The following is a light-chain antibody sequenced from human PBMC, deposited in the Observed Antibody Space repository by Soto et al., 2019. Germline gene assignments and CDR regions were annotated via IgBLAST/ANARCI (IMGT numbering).Light chain of an antibody. CDR2: EVN. CDR3: SSYAGSNYVI. Sequence: QSALTQPPSAPGSPGQSVTISCTGTSSDVGGYNYVSWYQQHPGKAPKLMIYEVNKRPSGVPDRFSGSKSDNTASLTVSGLQAEDEAYYYCSSYAGSNYVIFGGGTKLTVL. CDR1: SSDVGGYNY. J-gene: IGLJ2*01. V-gene: IGLV2-8*01.